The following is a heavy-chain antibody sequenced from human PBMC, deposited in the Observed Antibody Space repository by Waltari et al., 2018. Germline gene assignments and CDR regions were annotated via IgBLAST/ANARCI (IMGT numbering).Heavy chain of an antibody. V-gene: IGHV4-59*01. CDR2: IYYSGST. J-gene: IGHJ5*02. Sequence: QVQLQESGPGLVKPSETLSLTCTVSGGSIRSYYWSWIRPPPGKGLEWIGYIYYSGSTNYNPSLKSRVTISVDTSKNQFSLKLSSVTAADTAVYYCARNYYDSSGYHAAGFDPWGQGTLVTVSS. D-gene: IGHD3-22*01. CDR1: GGSIRSYY. CDR3: ARNYYDSSGYHAAGFDP.